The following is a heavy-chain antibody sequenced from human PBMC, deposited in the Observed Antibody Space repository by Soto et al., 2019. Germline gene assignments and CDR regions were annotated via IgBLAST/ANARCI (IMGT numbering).Heavy chain of an antibody. CDR1: GYTFTSYG. Sequence: ASVKVSSKASGYTFTSYGISWVRQAPGQGLEWMGWISAYNGNTNYAQKLQGRVTMTTDTSTSTAYMELRSLRSDDTAVYYCARGPQRGWFGEGYYYYGMDVWGQGTTVTVSS. CDR3: ARGPQRGWFGEGYYYYGMDV. CDR2: ISAYNGNT. D-gene: IGHD3-10*01. J-gene: IGHJ6*02. V-gene: IGHV1-18*01.